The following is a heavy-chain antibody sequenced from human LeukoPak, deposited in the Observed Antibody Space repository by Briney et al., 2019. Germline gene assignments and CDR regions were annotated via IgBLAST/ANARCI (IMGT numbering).Heavy chain of an antibody. CDR2: MNPNSGNT. CDR3: ARGSRGYSYGYYYYYYMDV. V-gene: IGHV1-8*01. D-gene: IGHD5-18*01. J-gene: IGHJ6*03. Sequence: ASVKVFYRASGYPFTSYDINCVRQATGQGLEWMGWMNPNSGNTGYAQKFQGRVTMTRNTSISTAYMELSSLRSEDTAVYYCARGSRGYSYGYYYYYYMDVWGKGTTVSVSS. CDR1: GYPFTSYD.